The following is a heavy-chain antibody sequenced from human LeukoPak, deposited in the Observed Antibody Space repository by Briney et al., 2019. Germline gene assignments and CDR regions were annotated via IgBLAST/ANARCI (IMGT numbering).Heavy chain of an antibody. CDR1: GGSISSYY. D-gene: IGHD2-15*01. Sequence: SETLSLTCTVSGGSISSYYWSWIRQPAGKGLEWIGRIYTSGSTNYNPSLKSRVTMSVDTSKNQFSLELSSVAAADTAVYYCARVGYCSGGSCFDYWGQGTLVTVSS. CDR3: ARVGYCSGGSCFDY. V-gene: IGHV4-4*07. J-gene: IGHJ4*02. CDR2: IYTSGST.